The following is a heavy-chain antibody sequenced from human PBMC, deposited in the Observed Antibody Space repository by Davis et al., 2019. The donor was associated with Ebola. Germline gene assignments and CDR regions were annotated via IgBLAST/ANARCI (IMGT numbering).Heavy chain of an antibody. D-gene: IGHD2-2*01. J-gene: IGHJ6*02. CDR3: ARDTSHQLPHWLYYFYGMDV. CDR1: GFTFSSYW. CDR2: TNSDGSSV. V-gene: IGHV3-74*01. Sequence: HTGGSLRLSCAASGFTFSSYWMHWVRQAPGKELVWVSRTNSDGSSVSYADSVKGRFTISRDNDKNSLYLQMNSLRGEDTAIYYCARDTSHQLPHWLYYFYGMDVWGQGTTVTVSS.